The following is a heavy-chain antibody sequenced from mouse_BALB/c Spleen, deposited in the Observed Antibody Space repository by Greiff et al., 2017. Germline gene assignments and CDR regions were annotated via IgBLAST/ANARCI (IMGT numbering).Heavy chain of an antibody. Sequence: EVQLQESGPGLVKPSQSLSLTCSVTGYSITSGYYWNWIRQFPGNKLEWMGYISYDGSNNYNPSLKNRISITRDTSKNQFFLKLNSVTTEDTATYYCAKEDIYYGNPHYAMDYWGQGTSVTVSS. CDR2: ISYDGSN. CDR1: GYSITSGYY. D-gene: IGHD2-1*01. J-gene: IGHJ4*01. CDR3: AKEDIYYGNPHYAMDY. V-gene: IGHV3-6*02.